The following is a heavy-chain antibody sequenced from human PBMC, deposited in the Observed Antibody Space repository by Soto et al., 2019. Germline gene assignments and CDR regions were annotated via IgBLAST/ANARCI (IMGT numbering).Heavy chain of an antibody. D-gene: IGHD4-17*01. CDR2: IYPGDSDT. CDR3: ARLSNYGGNSDAFDI. Sequence: GESLKISCKGSVYSFTSYWIGWVRQMPGKGLEWMGIIYPGDSDTRYSPSFQGQVTISADKSISTAYLQWSSLKASDTAMYYCARLSNYGGNSDAFDIWGQGTMVTVSS. CDR1: VYSFTSYW. J-gene: IGHJ3*02. V-gene: IGHV5-51*01.